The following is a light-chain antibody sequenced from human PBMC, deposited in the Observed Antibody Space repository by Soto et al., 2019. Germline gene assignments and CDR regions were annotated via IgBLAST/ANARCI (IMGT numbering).Light chain of an antibody. CDR3: QQYNNWPPHT. J-gene: IGKJ2*01. Sequence: EIVMTQSPATPSVSPGESATLSCRVSQSVNTNLAWYQQKPGRAPRLLIHGASTRATGIPARFSGSGSGTEFTLNISSLQSEDFAVYYCQQYNNWPPHTFGQGTKLEIK. V-gene: IGKV3-15*01. CDR1: QSVNTN. CDR2: GAS.